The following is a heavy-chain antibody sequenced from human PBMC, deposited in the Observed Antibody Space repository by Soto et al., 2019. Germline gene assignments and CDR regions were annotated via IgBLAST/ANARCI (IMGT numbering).Heavy chain of an antibody. CDR1: GFTFSDYG. V-gene: IGHV3-33*01. J-gene: IGHJ4*02. Sequence: HPGGSLRLSCAASGFTFSDYGMHWVRQAPGKGLEWVAVIWNDGSNKYYADSVKGRFTISRDNSKNTLYLQMNSLRAEDTAVYYCARGLGSGSYFDNWGQGTLVTVSS. CDR3: ARGLGSGSYFDN. CDR2: IWNDGSNK. D-gene: IGHD1-26*01.